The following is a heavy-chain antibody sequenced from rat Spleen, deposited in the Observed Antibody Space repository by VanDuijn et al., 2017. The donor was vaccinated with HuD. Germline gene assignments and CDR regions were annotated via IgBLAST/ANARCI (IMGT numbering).Heavy chain of an antibody. CDR1: GFTYSNYV. Sequence: EVQLVESGGGLVQPGRSLKLSCAASGFTYSNYVMAWVSQAPTKGLEWVASISTGGGNTYYRDSVKGRFTISRDNAKNTLYLQMDSLRSEDTATYYCARGGYNYGWFAYWGQSTLVTVSS. V-gene: IGHV5S13*01. CDR2: ISTGGGNT. D-gene: IGHD1-9*01. CDR3: ARGGYNYGWFAY. J-gene: IGHJ3*01.